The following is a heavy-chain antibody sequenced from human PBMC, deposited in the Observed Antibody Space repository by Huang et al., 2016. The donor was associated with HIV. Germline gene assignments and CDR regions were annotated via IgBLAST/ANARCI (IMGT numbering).Heavy chain of an antibody. V-gene: IGHV1-69*10. CDR1: GGSFNSLA. J-gene: IGHJ3*02. CDR2: IVTLFSVT. Sequence: VQLVQSGAEVRRPGSSVRVSCKAAGGSFNSLAFTWVRQAPGQGLDYMDGIVTLFSVTNYAERFQNRLTMSADKSTNTVYMELRSPRSEDTGVFYCAREGQTWYGKPIAAFEIWGQGTTVIVSS. CDR3: AREGQTWYGKPIAAFEI. D-gene: IGHD1-1*01.